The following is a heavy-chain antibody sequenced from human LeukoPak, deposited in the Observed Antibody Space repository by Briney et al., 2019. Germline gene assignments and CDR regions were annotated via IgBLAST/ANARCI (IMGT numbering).Heavy chain of an antibody. Sequence: RPGGSLRLSCAASGFTFSSYAMSWVRQAPGKGLEWVSVVMPTGGYTYYADSVKGRFTISRDISENTLYLQMNSLRAEDTALYYCAKSLAGGVDFDYWGQGTLVTVSS. D-gene: IGHD2-8*02. CDR1: GFTFSSYA. CDR2: VMPTGGYT. J-gene: IGHJ4*02. CDR3: AKSLAGGVDFDY. V-gene: IGHV3-23*01.